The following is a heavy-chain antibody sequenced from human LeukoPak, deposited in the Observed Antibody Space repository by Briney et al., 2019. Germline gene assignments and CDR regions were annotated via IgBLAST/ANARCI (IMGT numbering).Heavy chain of an antibody. CDR2: ISTTSSYM. V-gene: IGHV3-21*01. CDR3: ARWLYCSGGSCYSGEAI. J-gene: IGHJ3*02. Sequence: GGSLRLSCVASGFTFDIYAMNWVRQAPGKGLEWVSYISTTSSYMYYADSVKGRFTISRDNAKNSLFLQMNSLRAEDTAVYYCARWLYCSGGSCYSGEAIWGQGTMVTVSS. CDR1: GFTFDIYA. D-gene: IGHD2-15*01.